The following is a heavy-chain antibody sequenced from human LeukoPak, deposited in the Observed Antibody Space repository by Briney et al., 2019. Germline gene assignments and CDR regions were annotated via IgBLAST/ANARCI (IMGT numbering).Heavy chain of an antibody. CDR2: IRYDESNK. J-gene: IGHJ4*02. D-gene: IGHD6-19*01. CDR1: GFTFSSYG. V-gene: IGHV3-30*02. CDR3: AKDLRRSSGASDAFDY. Sequence: ETGGSLRLSCAASGFTFSSYGMHWVRQAPGKGLEWVAFIRYDESNKYYADSVKGRCTISRDTSRNTLYLQVDSLRAEDTAVYYCAKDLRRSSGASDAFDYWGQGTLVAVSS.